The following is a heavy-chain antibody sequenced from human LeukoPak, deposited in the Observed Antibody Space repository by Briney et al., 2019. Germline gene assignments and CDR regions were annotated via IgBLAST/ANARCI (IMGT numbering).Heavy chain of an antibody. CDR2: ISSSSDTI. D-gene: IGHD3-16*02. CDR1: GFTFGPYT. Sequence: GGSLRLSCAASGFTFGPYTMNWVRQAPGKGLEWVSYISSSSDTIYYADSVKGRFTISRDNAKNTLYLQMNSLRAEDTAVYHCSGFWGSDRLDSWGQGTLVSVSS. J-gene: IGHJ4*02. V-gene: IGHV3-48*04. CDR3: SGFWGSDRLDS.